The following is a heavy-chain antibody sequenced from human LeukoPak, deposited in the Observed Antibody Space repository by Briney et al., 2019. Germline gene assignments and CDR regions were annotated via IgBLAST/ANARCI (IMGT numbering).Heavy chain of an antibody. D-gene: IGHD2-2*01. V-gene: IGHV3-30*02. Sequence: PGGSLRLSCAASGFTFSSYGMHWVRQAPGKGLEWVAFIRYDGSNKYYADSVKGRFTISRDNSKNTLYLQMNSLRAEDMAVYYCAKDRSSVYCSSTSCYLYWGQGTLVTVSS. CDR1: GFTFSSYG. J-gene: IGHJ4*02. CDR2: IRYDGSNK. CDR3: AKDRSSVYCSSTSCYLY.